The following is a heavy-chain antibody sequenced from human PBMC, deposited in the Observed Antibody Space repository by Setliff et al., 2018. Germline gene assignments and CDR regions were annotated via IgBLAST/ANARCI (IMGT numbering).Heavy chain of an antibody. J-gene: IGHJ6*01. CDR3: AKDSLEVVIALHGMDV. Sequence: PGGSLRLSCAAFGFIFGSFGMYWVRQAPGKGLEWVSFIRYDGISKYYADSVQGRFTISRDNSKNTLFLQMDSLRDDDTAVYYCAKDSLEVVIALHGMDVWGQGTTVTVSS. CDR2: IRYDGISK. CDR1: GFIFGSFG. V-gene: IGHV3-30*02. D-gene: IGHD2-21*01.